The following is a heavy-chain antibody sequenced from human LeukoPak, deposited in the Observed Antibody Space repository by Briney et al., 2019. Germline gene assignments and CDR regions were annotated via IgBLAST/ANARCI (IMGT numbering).Heavy chain of an antibody. V-gene: IGHV3-7*01. CDR3: ARVMGTMVRGVSDY. CDR2: IKQGGSEK. J-gene: IGHJ4*02. Sequence: ETLSLTCTVSGGSINNYYWSWVRQAPGKGLEWVANIKQGGSEKYYVDSVKGRFTISRGNAKNSLYLQMNSLRAEDTAVYYCARVMGTMVRGVSDYWGQGTLVTVSS. CDR1: GGSINNYY. D-gene: IGHD3-10*01.